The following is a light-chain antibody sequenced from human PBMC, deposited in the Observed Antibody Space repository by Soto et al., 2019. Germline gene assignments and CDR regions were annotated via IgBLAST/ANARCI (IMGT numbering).Light chain of an antibody. J-gene: IGKJ1*01. CDR1: QSIGLA. CDR3: QQRTDRPPWT. Sequence: EIVLTHSPTTLSLSPGERATLSCRASQSIGLAIAWYQHKPGQAPRLLIFDASQRATGIPARFRGSGSGTDFTLSISSLEPEDFAVYYCQQRTDRPPWTFAQGAKV. V-gene: IGKV3-11*01. CDR2: DAS.